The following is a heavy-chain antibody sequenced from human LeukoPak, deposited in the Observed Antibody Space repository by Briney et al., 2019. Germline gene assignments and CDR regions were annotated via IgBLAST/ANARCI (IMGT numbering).Heavy chain of an antibody. J-gene: IGHJ4*02. CDR2: ISSSGYII. V-gene: IGHV3-48*03. Sequence: PGGSLRLSCAASGFMFRDYEMNWVRQAPGKGLEWVSYISSSGYIINYADSVKGRFTISRDNTKNSLYLQMISLRAEDTAVYYCARGGWESVYWGQGTLVTVSS. CDR3: ARGGWESVY. D-gene: IGHD1-26*01. CDR1: GFMFRDYE.